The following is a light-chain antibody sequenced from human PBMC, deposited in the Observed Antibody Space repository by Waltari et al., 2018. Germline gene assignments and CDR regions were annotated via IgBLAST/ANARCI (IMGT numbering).Light chain of an antibody. CDR1: QSVSSY. Sequence: EIVLTQSPATLSLSPGERATLSCRASQSVSSYLAWYQQRPGQAPRLPIYDTSNRATGIPARFSGSGSGTDFTLTISSLEPQDFAIYYCQQGTNWPQTFGQGTKLEIK. J-gene: IGKJ2*01. CDR2: DTS. V-gene: IGKV3-11*01. CDR3: QQGTNWPQT.